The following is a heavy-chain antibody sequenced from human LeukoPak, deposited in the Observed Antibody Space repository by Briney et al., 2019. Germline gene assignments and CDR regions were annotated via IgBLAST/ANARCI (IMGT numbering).Heavy chain of an antibody. V-gene: IGHV3-53*01. CDR1: GFTVSSNY. J-gene: IGHJ4*02. Sequence: GGSLRLSCAASGFTVSSNYMSWVRQAPGKGLEWVSVIYSGGSTYYADSVKGRFTISRDKSKNTLYLQMNSLRAEDTAVYYCTGNYYGSGSYADFDYWGQGTLVTVSS. CDR2: IYSGGST. D-gene: IGHD3-10*01. CDR3: TGNYYGSGSYADFDY.